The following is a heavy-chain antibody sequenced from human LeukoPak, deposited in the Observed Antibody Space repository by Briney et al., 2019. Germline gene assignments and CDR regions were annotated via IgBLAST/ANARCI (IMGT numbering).Heavy chain of an antibody. J-gene: IGHJ6*02. D-gene: IGHD3-3*01. V-gene: IGHV4-34*01. CDR3: ARSTIYYYYGMDV. CDR2: INHSGST. CDR1: GGSFSGYY. Sequence: PSETLSLTCAAYGGSFSGYYWSWIRQPPGKGLEWIGEINHSGSTNYNPSLKSRVTISVDTSKNQFSLKLSSVTAADTAVYYCARSTIYYYYGMDVWGQGTTVTVSS.